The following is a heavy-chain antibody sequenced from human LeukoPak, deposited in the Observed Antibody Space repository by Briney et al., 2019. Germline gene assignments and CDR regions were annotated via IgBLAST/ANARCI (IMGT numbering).Heavy chain of an antibody. CDR2: IYSGGST. Sequence: GGSLRLSCAASGFTVSDAYMTWVRQAPGKGLEWVSIIYSGGSTYYADSVKGRFTIPRDNSKNTLYLQMNSLRAEDTAVYYCASYGSGSHYKSLDYWGQGTLVTVSS. CDR1: GFTVSDAY. D-gene: IGHD3-10*01. J-gene: IGHJ4*02. V-gene: IGHV3-53*01. CDR3: ASYGSGSHYKSLDY.